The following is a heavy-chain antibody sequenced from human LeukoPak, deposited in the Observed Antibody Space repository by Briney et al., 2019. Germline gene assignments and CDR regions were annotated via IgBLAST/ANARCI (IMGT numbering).Heavy chain of an antibody. Sequence: SETLSLTCAVYGGSFSGYYWSWIRQPPGEGLEWIGYIYYTGTTNYNPSLKSRVTISVDTSKNQFSLKVSSVTAADTGVYYCASKSTDHGELRFDYWGQGTLVTVSS. D-gene: IGHD4-17*01. CDR2: IYYTGTT. J-gene: IGHJ4*02. V-gene: IGHV4-59*01. CDR1: GGSFSGYY. CDR3: ASKSTDHGELRFDY.